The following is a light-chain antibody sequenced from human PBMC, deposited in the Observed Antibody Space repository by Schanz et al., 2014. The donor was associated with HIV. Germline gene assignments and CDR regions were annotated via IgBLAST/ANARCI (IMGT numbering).Light chain of an antibody. J-gene: IGKJ1*01. CDR1: QSITHW. Sequence: DIQMTQSPSTLSASVGDRVTITCRASQSITHWLAWYQQKAWRAPKLLISEASTLETGVPSRFSGSASGTVFTLTISCLQPDDFATYYCQQYQSRVTFGQGTRVEVK. CDR3: QQYQSRVT. V-gene: IGKV1-5*03. CDR2: EAS.